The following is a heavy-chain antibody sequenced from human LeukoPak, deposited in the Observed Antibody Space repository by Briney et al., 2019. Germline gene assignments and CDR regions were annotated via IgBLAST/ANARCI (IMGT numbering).Heavy chain of an antibody. CDR2: IGPTGSPT. CDR1: GFTFSSYG. V-gene: IGHV3-48*04. J-gene: IGHJ1*01. D-gene: IGHD5-18*01. Sequence: GRSLRLSCAASGFTFSSYGMHWVRQAPGKGLEWVSYIGPTGSPTDYADSVKGRFTVSRDNAKDTLYLQMNNLGVEDTAVYYCAKGHTYGMTWGQGTLVTVSS. CDR3: AKGHTYGMT.